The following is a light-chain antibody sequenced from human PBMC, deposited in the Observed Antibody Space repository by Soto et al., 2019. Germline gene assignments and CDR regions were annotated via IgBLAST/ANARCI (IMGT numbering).Light chain of an antibody. CDR2: XXS. J-gene: IGKJ4*01. V-gene: IGKV3-20*01. CDR1: QSVSYY. Sequence: TQSPGTLSLSPGERATLSCSASQSVSYYLAXYQXXPXXAXXXXXYXXSSRATGVPDRFSGSGSGTDFTLTISRLEPEDFAVYYCQHCQPYGDSPPLTFGGGTKVDI. CDR3: QHCQPYGDSPPLT.